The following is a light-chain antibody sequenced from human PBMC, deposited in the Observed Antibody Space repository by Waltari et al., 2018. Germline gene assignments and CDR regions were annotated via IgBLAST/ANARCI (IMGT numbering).Light chain of an antibody. CDR2: TTI. CDR3: RLYFGGAGV. Sequence: QTVVTQEPSLTVSPGGTVTLTCASSTGAVTSGYNANWFQLKPGQAPRTLVYTTINKHPCTPARFSGSLLGGKAAMTLSGVQPEDEAEYYCRLYFGGAGVFGGVTTLTVL. CDR1: TGAVTSGYN. J-gene: IGLJ3*02. V-gene: IGLV7-43*01.